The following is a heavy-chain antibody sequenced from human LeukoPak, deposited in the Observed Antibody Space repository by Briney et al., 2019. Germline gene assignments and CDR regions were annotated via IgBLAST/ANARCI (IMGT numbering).Heavy chain of an antibody. D-gene: IGHD2-15*01. CDR2: ISAYNGNT. CDR3: ARVRYCSGGGCYYFDY. J-gene: IGHJ4*02. V-gene: IGHV1-18*01. CDR1: GYTFTSYG. Sequence: VASVKVSCKSSGYTFTSYGISWVRQAPGQGLEWMGWISAYNGNTNYAQKLQGRVTMTTDTSTSTAYMELRSLRSDDTAVYYCARVRYCSGGGCYYFDYWGQGTLVTVSS.